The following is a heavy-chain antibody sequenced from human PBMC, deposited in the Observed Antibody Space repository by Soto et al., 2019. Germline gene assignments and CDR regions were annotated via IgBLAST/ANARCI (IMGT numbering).Heavy chain of an antibody. D-gene: IGHD6-19*01. CDR3: AHIVVAGLGYYFDY. CDR1: GFSLSSTRMA. J-gene: IGHJ4*02. V-gene: IGHV2-5*02. Sequence: QITLKESGPTLVKPTQTLTLTCTFSGFSLSSTRMAVGWIRQPPGKALEWLALIYWDDDKRYSPFLKSRLTINKDAYKTQVVLTMSNMDPVDTARYYCAHIVVAGLGYYFDYWGQGTLVTVSS. CDR2: IYWDDDK.